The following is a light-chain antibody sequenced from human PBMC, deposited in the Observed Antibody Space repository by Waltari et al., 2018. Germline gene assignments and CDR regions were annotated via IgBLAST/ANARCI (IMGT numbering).Light chain of an antibody. J-gene: IGKJ1*01. V-gene: IGKV3-20*01. CDR2: GAS. CDR3: QHYVRLPVT. CDR1: QSVGRS. Sequence: EIVLTQSPGTLSLSPGERATLSCRASQSVGRSLAWYQQKPGQAPRLLIYGASIRAPGIPDRFSGGGSGTDFGLTISRLEPEDFAAYHCQHYVRLPVTFGQGTKVEIK.